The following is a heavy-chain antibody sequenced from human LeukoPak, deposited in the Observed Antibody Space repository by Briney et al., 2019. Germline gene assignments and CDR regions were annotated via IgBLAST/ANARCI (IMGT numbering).Heavy chain of an antibody. CDR1: GYTFSSYW. CDR2: IYPGDSDT. D-gene: IGHD3-3*01. CDR3: ARQNDFRLDY. Sequence: GGSLRLSCKGSGYTFSSYWMGWVRQMPGKGLEWMGIIYPGDSDTRYSPSLQGQVTISVDTSIGTAYLQWNSLKASDTAIYYCARQNDFRLDYWGQGTLVTVSS. V-gene: IGHV5-51*01. J-gene: IGHJ4*02.